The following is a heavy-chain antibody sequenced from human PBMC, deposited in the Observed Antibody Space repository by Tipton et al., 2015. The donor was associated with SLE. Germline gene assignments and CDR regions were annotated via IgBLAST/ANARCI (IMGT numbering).Heavy chain of an antibody. J-gene: IGHJ3*02. V-gene: IGHV4-34*01. D-gene: IGHD4-17*01. CDR2: INHSGRT. CDR3: ARTGYGDNDAFDI. CDR1: GGSFSGYY. Sequence: TLSLTCAVYGGSFSGYYWSWIRQPPGKGLEWIGEINHSGRTNYNPSLKSRVTISVDTSKNQFSLKLSSVNAADTAVYYCARTGYGDNDAFDIWGQGTMVTVSS.